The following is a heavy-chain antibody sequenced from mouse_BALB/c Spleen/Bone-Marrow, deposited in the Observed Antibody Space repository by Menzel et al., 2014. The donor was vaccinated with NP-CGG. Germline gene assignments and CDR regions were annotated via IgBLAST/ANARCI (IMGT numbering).Heavy chain of an antibody. Sequence: VQLQQSEAELVKPGASVKLSCKASGYTFTSYYMYWVKQRPGQGLEWIGGINPSNGGTNFNEKFKSKATLTVDKSSSAAYMQLGSLTSEDSAVYYCTRYTYGDYPYYYAMDYWGQGTSVTVSS. CDR3: TRYTYGDYPYYYAMDY. CDR2: INPSNGGT. J-gene: IGHJ4*01. D-gene: IGHD2-13*01. V-gene: IGHV1S81*02. CDR1: GYTFTSYY.